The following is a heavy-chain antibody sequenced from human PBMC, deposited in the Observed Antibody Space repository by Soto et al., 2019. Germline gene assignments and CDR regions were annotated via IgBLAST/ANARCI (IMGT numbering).Heavy chain of an antibody. Sequence: QVQLVDSGGGVVQPGRSLRLSCAASGFTFSSYGMHWVRQAPGKGLEWVAVISYDGSNKYYADSVKGRFTISRDNSKNPLYLLMNSLRAEDTVVYYCSKVSSGWYEAAFDIWGQGTMVTVSS. D-gene: IGHD6-19*01. CDR3: SKVSSGWYEAAFDI. J-gene: IGHJ3*02. CDR1: GFTFSSYG. CDR2: ISYDGSNK. V-gene: IGHV3-30*18.